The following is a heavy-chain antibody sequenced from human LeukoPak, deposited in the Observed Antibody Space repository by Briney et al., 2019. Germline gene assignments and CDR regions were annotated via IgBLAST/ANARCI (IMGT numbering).Heavy chain of an antibody. Sequence: PGGSLRLSCAASGFTFSSYSMNWVRQAPGKGLEWVSSISSSSSYIYYADSVKGRFTISRDNAKSSLYPQMNSLRAEDTAVYYCARVDYGDYNYFDYWGQGTLVTVSS. J-gene: IGHJ4*02. CDR3: ARVDYGDYNYFDY. D-gene: IGHD4-17*01. CDR2: ISSSSSYI. V-gene: IGHV3-21*01. CDR1: GFTFSSYS.